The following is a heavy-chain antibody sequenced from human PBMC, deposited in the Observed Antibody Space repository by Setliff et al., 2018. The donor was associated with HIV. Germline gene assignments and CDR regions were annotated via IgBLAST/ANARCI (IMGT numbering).Heavy chain of an antibody. V-gene: IGHV3-66*02. J-gene: IGHJ6*03. Sequence: PGGSLRLSCTASGFTVSSNEMSWVRQAPGKGLEWVSVIYSGGSTYYADSVKGRFTISRDNSKNTLYLQMNSLRAEDTAVYYCARDQWGYSYGYYYYYYMDVWGKGTTVTVSS. CDR3: ARDQWGYSYGYYYYYYMDV. CDR2: IYSGGST. D-gene: IGHD5-18*01. CDR1: GFTVSSNE.